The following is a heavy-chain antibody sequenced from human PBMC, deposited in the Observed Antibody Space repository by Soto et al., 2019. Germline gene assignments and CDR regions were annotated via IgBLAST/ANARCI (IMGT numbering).Heavy chain of an antibody. CDR1: GFTFSSYA. D-gene: IGHD6-19*01. J-gene: IGHJ6*02. V-gene: IGHV3-30-3*01. CDR3: ARAKWLVRWNYYYGMDV. CDR2: VSHDGSNK. Sequence: PGGSLRLSCAASGFTFSSYAMHWVRQAPGKRLEWVAVVSHDGSNKYYADYVEGRFTISRDNSKNTLYLQMNSLRAEDTAGYYCARAKWLVRWNYYYGMDVWGQGTTVTVSS.